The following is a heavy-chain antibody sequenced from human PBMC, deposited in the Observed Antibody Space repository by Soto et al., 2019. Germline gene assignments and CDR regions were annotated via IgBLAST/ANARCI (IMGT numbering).Heavy chain of an antibody. CDR3: ASGNGQLGSGSYGPPYYYNYGMDV. CDR2: INAGNGNT. D-gene: IGHD1-26*01. J-gene: IGHJ6*02. V-gene: IGHV1-3*01. Sequence: GASVKVSCKASGYTFTSYAMHWVRQAPGQRLEWMGWINAGNGNTKYSQKFQGRVTITRDTSASTAYMELSSLRSEDTAVYYCASGNGQLGSGSYGPPYYYNYGMDVWGQGTTVTVSS. CDR1: GYTFTSYA.